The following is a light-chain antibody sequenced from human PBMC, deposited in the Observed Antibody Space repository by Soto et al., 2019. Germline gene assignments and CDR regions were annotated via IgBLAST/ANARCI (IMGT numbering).Light chain of an antibody. CDR1: QRISRW. Sequence: DIQMTQSPSTLSASVGDRVTITCRASQRISRWFAWYKQKPGKAPKALIYDASTLRSGVPSRFSGGGSGTEFTLTISSLQPDDFATSYCQQYNTYSTFGQGARLAIK. CDR3: QQYNTYST. CDR2: DAS. J-gene: IGKJ5*01. V-gene: IGKV1-5*01.